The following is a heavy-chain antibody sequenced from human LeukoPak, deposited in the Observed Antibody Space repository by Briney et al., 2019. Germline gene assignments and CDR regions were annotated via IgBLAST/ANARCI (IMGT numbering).Heavy chain of an antibody. V-gene: IGHV4-59*01. D-gene: IGHD3/OR15-3a*01. CDR3: ARDSRILGRDWLAFDI. Sequence: SETLSLTCTVSGGSIRSYCWTWIRQPPGKELEWIGYIYYSGSTNYNPSLKSRVTISVDTSKNQFSLKLSSVTAADTAVYYCARDSRILGRDWLAFDIWGQGTMATVSS. CDR1: GGSIRSYC. J-gene: IGHJ3*02. CDR2: IYYSGST.